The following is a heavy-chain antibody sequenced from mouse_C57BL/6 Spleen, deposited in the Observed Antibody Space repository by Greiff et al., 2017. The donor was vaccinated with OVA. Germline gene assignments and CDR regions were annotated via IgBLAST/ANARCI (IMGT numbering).Heavy chain of an antibody. CDR1: GFTFSDYY. D-gene: IGHD2-3*01. V-gene: IGHV5-16*01. Sequence: EVKLMESEGGLVQPGSSMKLSCTASGFTFSDYYMAWVRQVPEKGLEWVANINYDGSSTYYLDSLKSRFIISRDNAKNILCLQMSSLKSEDTATYYCARDRDGYYDWGQGTTLTVSS. CDR3: ARDRDGYYD. J-gene: IGHJ2*01. CDR2: INYDGSST.